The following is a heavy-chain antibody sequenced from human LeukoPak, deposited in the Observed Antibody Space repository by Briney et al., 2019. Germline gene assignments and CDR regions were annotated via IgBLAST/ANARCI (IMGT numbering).Heavy chain of an antibody. CDR2: INPNSGGT. CDR1: GGTFSSYA. CDR3: ARRPMVRGVSLFGDDY. J-gene: IGHJ4*02. V-gene: IGHV1-2*06. Sequence: ASVKVSCKASGGTFSSYAISWVRQAPGQELGWMGRINPNSGGTNYAQKFQGRVTMTRDTSISTAYMELNRLSSDDTAVYYCARRPMVRGVSLFGDDYWGQGTLVTVSS. D-gene: IGHD3-10*01.